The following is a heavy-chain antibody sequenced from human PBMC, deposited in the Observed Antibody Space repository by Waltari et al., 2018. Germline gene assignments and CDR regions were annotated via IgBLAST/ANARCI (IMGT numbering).Heavy chain of an antibody. CDR2: MNPNSGNT. CDR1: GYTFTSYD. Sequence: QVQLVQSGAEVKKPGASVKVSCKASGYTFTSYDINWVRQATGQGLEWMGWMNPNSGNTGYAQKFQGRVTMTRNTSISTAYMELSSLRSEDTAVYYCARVPRRAVVVSGAFDIWGQGTMVTVSS. D-gene: IGHD2-15*01. V-gene: IGHV1-8*01. CDR3: ARVPRRAVVVSGAFDI. J-gene: IGHJ3*02.